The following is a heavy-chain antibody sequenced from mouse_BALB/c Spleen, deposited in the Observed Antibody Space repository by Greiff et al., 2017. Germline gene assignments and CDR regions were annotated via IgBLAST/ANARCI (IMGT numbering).Heavy chain of an antibody. Sequence: EVQGVESGGGLVKPGGSLKLSCAASGFAFSSYDMSWVRQTPEKRLEWVAYISSGGGSTYYPDTVKGRFTISRDNAKNTLYLQMSSLKSEDTAMYYCARPGGNYVEVWFAYWGQGTLVTVSA. CDR3: ARPGGNYVEVWFAY. CDR1: GFAFSSYD. D-gene: IGHD2-1*01. V-gene: IGHV5-12-1*01. J-gene: IGHJ3*01. CDR2: ISSGGGST.